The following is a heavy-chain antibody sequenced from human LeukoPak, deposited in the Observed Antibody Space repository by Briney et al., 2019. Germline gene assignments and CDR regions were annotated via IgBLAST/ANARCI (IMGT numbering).Heavy chain of an antibody. CDR2: IYYSGST. Sequence: SETLSLTCTVSGGSISSYYWSWIRQPPGKGLEWIGYIYYSGSTNYNPSLKSRVTISVDTSKNQFSLKLSSVTAADTAVYYCARAHYDILTGFDYWGQGTLVTVSS. CDR1: GGSISSYY. V-gene: IGHV4-59*01. D-gene: IGHD3-9*01. CDR3: ARAHYDILTGFDY. J-gene: IGHJ4*02.